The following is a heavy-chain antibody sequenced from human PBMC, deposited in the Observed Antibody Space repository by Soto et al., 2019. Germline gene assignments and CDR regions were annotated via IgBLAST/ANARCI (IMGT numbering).Heavy chain of an antibody. Sequence: QVQLVESGGGVVQPGMSLRLSCAASGFTFSRRGIHWVRQAPGKGLEWVAATWYDGGDKYYAESVKGRFSISRDKSKNTIYLQINSLRAEDTAVYYCARGASGDYLWVSYPEDWGQGTRVTVSS. D-gene: IGHD3-16*01. CDR2: TWYDGGDK. J-gene: IGHJ4*02. CDR3: ARGASGDYLWVSYPED. CDR1: GFTFSRRG. V-gene: IGHV3-33*01.